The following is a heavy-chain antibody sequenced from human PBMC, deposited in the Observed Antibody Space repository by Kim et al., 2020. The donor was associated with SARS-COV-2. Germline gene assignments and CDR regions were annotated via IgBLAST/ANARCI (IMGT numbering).Heavy chain of an antibody. D-gene: IGHD3-9*01. V-gene: IGHV1-69*13. CDR3: ASEGAYDILTGYSYYYGMDV. CDR2: IIPIFGTA. CDR1: GGTFSSYA. Sequence: SVKVSCKASGGTFSSYAISWVRQAPGQGLEWMGGIIPIFGTANYAQKFQGRVTITADESTSTAYMELSSLRSEDTAVYYCASEGAYDILTGYSYYYGMDVRGQGTTVTVSS. J-gene: IGHJ6*02.